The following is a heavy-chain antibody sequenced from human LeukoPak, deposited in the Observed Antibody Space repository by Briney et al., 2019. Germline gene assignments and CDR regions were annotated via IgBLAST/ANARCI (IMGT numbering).Heavy chain of an antibody. CDR2: ISGSGGST. CDR1: GFTFSSYA. J-gene: IGHJ4*02. D-gene: IGHD1-7*01. CDR3: AKVRSGITGTNDY. V-gene: IGHV3-23*01. Sequence: GGSLRLSCAASGFTFSSYAMSWVRQAPGKGLEWVSAISGSGGSTYYADSVKGRFTISRDNSKNTLYLQMSSLRAEDTAVYYCAKVRSGITGTNDYWGQGTLVTVSS.